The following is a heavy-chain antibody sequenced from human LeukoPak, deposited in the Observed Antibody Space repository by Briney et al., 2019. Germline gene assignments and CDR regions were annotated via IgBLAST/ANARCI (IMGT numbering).Heavy chain of an antibody. J-gene: IGHJ5*02. Sequence: KPSETLSLTCAVYGGSFSGYYWSWIRQPPGKGLEWIGEINHSGSTNYNPSLKSRVTISVDTSKNQFSLKLSSVTAADTAVYYCARETGVNWFDPWGQGTLVTVSS. CDR3: ARETGVNWFDP. CDR1: GGSFSGYY. D-gene: IGHD3-10*01. V-gene: IGHV4-34*01. CDR2: INHSGST.